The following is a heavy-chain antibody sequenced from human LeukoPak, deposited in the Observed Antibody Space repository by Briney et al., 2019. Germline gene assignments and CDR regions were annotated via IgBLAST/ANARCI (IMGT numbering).Heavy chain of an antibody. CDR3: AKDFSPCSGGSCYYY. CDR1: GFTFSIYG. D-gene: IGHD2-15*01. Sequence: GRSLRLSCAASGFTFSIYGMHWVRQALGKGLEWVAVISYDGSNKYYADSVKGRFTISRDNSKNTLYLQMNSLRAEDTAVYYCAKDFSPCSGGSCYYYWGQGTLVTVSS. CDR2: ISYDGSNK. V-gene: IGHV3-30*18. J-gene: IGHJ4*02.